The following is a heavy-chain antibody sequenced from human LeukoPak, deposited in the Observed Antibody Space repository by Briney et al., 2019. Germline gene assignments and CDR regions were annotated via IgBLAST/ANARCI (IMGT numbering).Heavy chain of an antibody. J-gene: IGHJ6*02. D-gene: IGHD6-6*01. CDR3: ARESSSSSAYYYYYYGMDV. CDR1: GFTFSSYA. CDR2: ISYDGSNK. V-gene: IGHV3-30-3*01. Sequence: PGGSLRLSCAASGFTFSSYAMHWVRQAPGKGLEWVAVISYDGSNKYYADSVKGRFTISRDNSKNTLYLQMNSLRAEDTAVYYCARESSSSSAYYYYYYGMDVWGQGTTVTVSS.